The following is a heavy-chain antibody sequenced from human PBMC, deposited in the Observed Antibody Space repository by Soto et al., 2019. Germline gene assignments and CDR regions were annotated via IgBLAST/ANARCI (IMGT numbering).Heavy chain of an antibody. CDR3: ARDLKSGSYGAFDI. CDR2: INPNSGDT. J-gene: IGHJ3*02. CDR1: GYTFTGYY. V-gene: IGHV1-2*04. D-gene: IGHD1-26*01. Sequence: ASVKVSCKASGYTFTGYYMHWVRQAPGQGLEWMGWINPNSGDTNYAQKFQGWVTMTRDTSISTAYMELSRLRSDDTAVYYCARDLKSGSYGAFDIWGQGTMVTVSS.